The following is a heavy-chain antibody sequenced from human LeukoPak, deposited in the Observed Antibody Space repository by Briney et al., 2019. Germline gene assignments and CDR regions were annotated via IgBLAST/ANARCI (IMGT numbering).Heavy chain of an antibody. J-gene: IGHJ4*02. CDR2: IYYSGSP. CDR3: ARSKTGAVVVVTATPKYYFDY. V-gene: IGHV4-39*01. Sequence: SETLSLTCTVSGGSINSSSYYWGWIRQPPGKGLEWIGSIYYSGSPYYNPSLESRVTISVDTSKSQFSLKLSSVTAADTAVYYCARSKTGAVVVVTATPKYYFDYWGQGTLVTVSS. CDR1: GGSINSSSYY. D-gene: IGHD2-15*01.